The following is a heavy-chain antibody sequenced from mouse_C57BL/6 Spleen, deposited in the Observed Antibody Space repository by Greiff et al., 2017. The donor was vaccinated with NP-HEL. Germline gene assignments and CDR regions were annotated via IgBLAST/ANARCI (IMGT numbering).Heavy chain of an antibody. J-gene: IGHJ3*01. CDR3: ARSPWYYGSSYEAY. Sequence: QVQLQQSGAELVKPGASVKLSCKASGYTFTSYWMHWVKQRPGQGLEWIGMIHPNSGSTNYNEKFKSKATLTVDKSSSTAYMQLSSLTSEDSAVYYCARSPWYYGSSYEAYWGQGTLVTVSA. CDR1: GYTFTSYW. V-gene: IGHV1-64*01. CDR2: IHPNSGST. D-gene: IGHD1-1*01.